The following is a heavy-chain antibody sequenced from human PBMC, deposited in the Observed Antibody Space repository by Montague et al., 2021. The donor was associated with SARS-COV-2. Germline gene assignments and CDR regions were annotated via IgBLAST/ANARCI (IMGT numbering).Heavy chain of an antibody. D-gene: IGHD5-18*01. Sequence: SETLSLTCTVTGGPISGSSDYWGWIRQSPGKGLEWIASVDHSGNTYYXPSLKSRLTISVDTSKSQFSLKLNSVTAADTALYYCARREYSYGWGDWGQGTLVTVSS. CDR3: ARREYSYGWGD. CDR1: GGPISGSSDY. J-gene: IGHJ4*02. CDR2: VDHSGNT. V-gene: IGHV4-39*01.